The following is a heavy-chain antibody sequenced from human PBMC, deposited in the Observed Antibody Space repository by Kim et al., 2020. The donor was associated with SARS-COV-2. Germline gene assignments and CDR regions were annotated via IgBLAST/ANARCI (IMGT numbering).Heavy chain of an antibody. D-gene: IGHD2-15*01. V-gene: IGHV3-33*01. CDR2: IWYDGSNK. CDR3: ARGDLGYCSGGSCYRLIYGMDV. Sequence: GGSLRLSCAASGFTFSSYGMHWVRQAPGKGLEWVAVIWYDGSNKYYADSVKGRFTISRDNSKNTLYLQMNSLRAEDTAVYYCARGDLGYCSGGSCYRLIYGMDVWGQGTTVTVSS. CDR1: GFTFSSYG. J-gene: IGHJ6*02.